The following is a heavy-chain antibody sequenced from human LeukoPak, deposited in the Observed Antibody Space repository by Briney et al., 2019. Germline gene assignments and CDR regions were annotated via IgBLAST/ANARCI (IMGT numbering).Heavy chain of an antibody. CDR1: GGSISSSSYY. CDR3: AGFTSGNYFSYYYYGMDV. D-gene: IGHD1-26*01. Sequence: SETLSLTCTVSGGSISSSSYYWGWIRQPPGKGLEWIGSIYYSGSTYYNPSLKSRVTISVDTSKNQFSLKLSSVTAADTAVYYCAGFTSGNYFSYYYYGMDVWGQGTTVTVSS. CDR2: IYYSGST. V-gene: IGHV4-39*01. J-gene: IGHJ6*02.